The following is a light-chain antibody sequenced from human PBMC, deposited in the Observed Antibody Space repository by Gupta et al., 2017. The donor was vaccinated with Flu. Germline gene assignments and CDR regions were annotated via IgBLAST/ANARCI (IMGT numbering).Light chain of an antibody. Sequence: DIQMTQSPSSLSASVGDRVTITCRASQSISSYLHWYQQRPGKAPKLLIYAASTLQSGVPSRFSGSGSGTEFALTITRLEPEDFAAYFCQQTYNNPFTFGKGTKLEIK. CDR2: AAS. CDR1: QSISSY. V-gene: IGKV1-39*01. J-gene: IGKJ2*01. CDR3: QQTYNNPFT.